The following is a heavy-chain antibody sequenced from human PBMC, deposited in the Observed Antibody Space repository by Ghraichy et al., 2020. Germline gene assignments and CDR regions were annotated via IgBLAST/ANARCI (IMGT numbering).Heavy chain of an antibody. CDR3: AREEDRHFYFGMDV. V-gene: IGHV3-21*01. CDR1: ELTFSTYK. J-gene: IGHJ6*02. CDR2: ISTRSTYI. Sequence: GESLNISCVASELTFSTYKMNWVRQAPGKELEWVSSISTRSTYIYYADSVKGRFTISRDNAKNSLYLQMNSLRAEDTAVYYCAREEDRHFYFGMDVWDQGTTVTVSS. D-gene: IGHD2-15*01.